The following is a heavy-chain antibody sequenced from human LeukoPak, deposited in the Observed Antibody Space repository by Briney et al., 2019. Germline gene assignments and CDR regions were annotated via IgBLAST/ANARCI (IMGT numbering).Heavy chain of an antibody. J-gene: IGHJ5*02. D-gene: IGHD3-3*01. CDR2: ISGSGGST. CDR1: GFTFSSYA. Sequence: GGSLRLSCAACGFTFSSYAMSWVRQAPGKGLEWVSAISGSGGSTYYADSVKGRFTISRHNSKNTLYLQMNSLRAEDTAVYYCAKRLRITIFGDNDPWGQGTLVTVSS. CDR3: AKRLRITIFGDNDP. V-gene: IGHV3-23*01.